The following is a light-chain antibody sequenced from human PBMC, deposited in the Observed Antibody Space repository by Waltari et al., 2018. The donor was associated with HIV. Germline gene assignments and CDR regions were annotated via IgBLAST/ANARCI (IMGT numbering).Light chain of an antibody. CDR1: QSISSY. V-gene: IGKV1-39*01. Sequence: DIQMTQSPSSLSASVGDRVAITCRASQSISSYLNWYQQKPGKAPKLLIYAATRLPDEVPSGFSGSGSGTDFALTISSLQPEDFATYYCQQSYSTPDTFGQGTKLDIK. J-gene: IGKJ2*01. CDR2: AAT. CDR3: QQSYSTPDT.